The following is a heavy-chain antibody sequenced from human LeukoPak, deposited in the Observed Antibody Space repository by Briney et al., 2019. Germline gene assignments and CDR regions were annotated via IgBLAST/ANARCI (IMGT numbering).Heavy chain of an antibody. D-gene: IGHD4-17*01. CDR2: IYTSGST. J-gene: IGHJ6*02. CDR3: ARDRANGDPLYYYYGMDV. CDR1: GGSISSYY. Sequence: SETLSLTCTVSGGSISSYYWTWIRQPAGKGLEWIGRIYTSGSTNYNPSLKSRVTMSVDTSKNQFSLKLSSVTAADTAVYYCARDRANGDPLYYYYGMDVWGQGTTVTVSS. V-gene: IGHV4-4*07.